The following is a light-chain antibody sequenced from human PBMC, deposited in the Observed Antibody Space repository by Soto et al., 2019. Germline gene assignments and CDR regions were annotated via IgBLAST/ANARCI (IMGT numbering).Light chain of an antibody. Sequence: QSVLTQPPSASGTPGQRVTISCSGSSSNIGSNTVNWYQQLPGTAPKLVIYSNNQRPSGVPDRFSGSKSGTSASPAISGLQSEDEADYYCVAWDDSLNGYVVFGGGTKLTV. CDR1: SSNIGSNT. CDR3: VAWDDSLNGYVV. CDR2: SNN. J-gene: IGLJ2*01. V-gene: IGLV1-44*01.